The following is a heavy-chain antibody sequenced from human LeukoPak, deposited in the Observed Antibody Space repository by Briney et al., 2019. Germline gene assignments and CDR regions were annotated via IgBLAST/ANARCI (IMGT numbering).Heavy chain of an antibody. CDR1: GGSLSSSSFY. D-gene: IGHD3-10*01. Sequence: PSEPLSLTCTVAGGSLSSSSFYWGWIRQSPGRGLDWIGTIYYSGTTYYNPSLKSRVAISVDTSKNQFSLKLSSVTAADTAVYYCARDGHTIDYYGSGSYSRDWFDPWGQGTLVTVSS. CDR2: IYYSGTT. V-gene: IGHV4-39*07. J-gene: IGHJ5*02. CDR3: ARDGHTIDYYGSGSYSRDWFDP.